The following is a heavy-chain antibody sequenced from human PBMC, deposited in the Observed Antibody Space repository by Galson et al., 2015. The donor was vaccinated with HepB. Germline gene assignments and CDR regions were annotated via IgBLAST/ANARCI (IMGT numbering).Heavy chain of an antibody. CDR3: ATAPRYSGSYYFDY. Sequence: SVKVSCKVSGYTLTELSMHWVRQAPGKGLEWMGGFDPEDGETIYAQKFQGRVTMTEDTSTDTAYMELSSLRSEDTAVYYCATAPRYSGSYYFDYWGQGTLVTVSS. J-gene: IGHJ4*02. CDR2: FDPEDGET. CDR1: GYTLTELS. D-gene: IGHD1-26*01. V-gene: IGHV1-24*01.